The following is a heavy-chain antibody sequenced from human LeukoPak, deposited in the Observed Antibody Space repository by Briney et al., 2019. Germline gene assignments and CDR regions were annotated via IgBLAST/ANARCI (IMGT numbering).Heavy chain of an antibody. J-gene: IGHJ4*02. CDR3: ARDHYSSGWNYFDY. D-gene: IGHD6-19*01. Sequence: GGSLRLSCTASGFTFSSYDMHWVRQVSGEGLEWVSGIGKAGDTHYPGSVKGRFTISRENARNSLYLQMNSLRAEDTAVYYCARDHYSSGWNYFDYWGQGTLVTVSS. CDR1: GFTFSSYD. CDR2: IGKAGDT. V-gene: IGHV3-13*04.